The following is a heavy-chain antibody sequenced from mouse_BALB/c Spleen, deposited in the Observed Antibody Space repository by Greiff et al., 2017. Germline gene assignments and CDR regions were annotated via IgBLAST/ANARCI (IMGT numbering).Heavy chain of an antibody. CDR3: AAGPAWFAY. Sequence: EVHLVESGGGLVKPGGSLKLSCAASGFTFSDYYMYWVRQTPEKRLEWVATISDGGSYTYYPDSVKGRFTISRDNAKNNLYLQMSSLKSEDTAMYYCAAGPAWFAYWGQGTLVTVSA. CDR2: ISDGGSYT. J-gene: IGHJ3*01. CDR1: GFTFSDYY. V-gene: IGHV5-4*02.